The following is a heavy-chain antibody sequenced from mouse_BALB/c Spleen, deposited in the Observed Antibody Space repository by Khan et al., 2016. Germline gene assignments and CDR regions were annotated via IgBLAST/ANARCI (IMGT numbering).Heavy chain of an antibody. CDR2: INTNTGEP. D-gene: IGHD4-1*01. V-gene: IGHV9-1*02. CDR3: ARWEFAY. CDR1: GYTFTDYG. J-gene: IGHJ3*01. Sequence: QIQLVQSGPELKKPGETVKLSCKASGYTFTDYGLNWVKQAPGKGLKWMGWINTNTGEPTYVDDFKGRFAFSLETSAFTAYLQINNLKKDDMARNFCARWEFAYWGQGTLVTVSA.